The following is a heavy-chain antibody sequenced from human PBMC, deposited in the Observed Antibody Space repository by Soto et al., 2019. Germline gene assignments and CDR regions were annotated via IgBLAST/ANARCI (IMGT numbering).Heavy chain of an antibody. CDR2: ISGSDGKT. V-gene: IGHV3-23*01. D-gene: IGHD2-15*01. Sequence: GGALNLSGAASVFTFSSYAMSWFRQAPGKGLEWVSTISGSDGKTFYADSVKGRFSISRDTSDNTLYLQMNSLRADDTAIYYCARWNYLDYWGQGARVTVSS. CDR1: VFTFSSYA. CDR3: ARWNYLDY. J-gene: IGHJ4*02.